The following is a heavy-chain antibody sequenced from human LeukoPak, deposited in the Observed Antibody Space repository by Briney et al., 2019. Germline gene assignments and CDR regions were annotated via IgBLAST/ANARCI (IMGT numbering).Heavy chain of an antibody. CDR1: GFTVSSNC. Sequence: GGSLRLSCAASGFTVSSNCMSWVRQSPGKGLEWVSVIYSGGSTYYADSVKGRFTISRDNSKNTLYLQMNSPRAEDTAVYYCHSSSYPTNWFDPWGQGTLVTVSS. CDR3: HSSSYPTNWFDP. V-gene: IGHV3-66*02. J-gene: IGHJ5*02. D-gene: IGHD6-13*01. CDR2: IYSGGST.